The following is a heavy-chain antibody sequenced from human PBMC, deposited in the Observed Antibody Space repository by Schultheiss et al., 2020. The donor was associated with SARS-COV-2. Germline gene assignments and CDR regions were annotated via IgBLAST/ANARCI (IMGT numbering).Heavy chain of an antibody. V-gene: IGHV1-3*01. CDR1: GYTFTSYA. CDR3: ARGSGTIFGVVTMYYYYGMDV. Sequence: GGSLRLSCKASGYTFTSYAMHWVRQAPGQRLEWMGWINAGNGNTKYSQKFQGRVTITRDTSASTAYMELSSLRSEDTAVYYCARGSGTIFGVVTMYYYYGMDVWGQGTTVTVSS. J-gene: IGHJ6*02. D-gene: IGHD3-3*01. CDR2: INAGNGNT.